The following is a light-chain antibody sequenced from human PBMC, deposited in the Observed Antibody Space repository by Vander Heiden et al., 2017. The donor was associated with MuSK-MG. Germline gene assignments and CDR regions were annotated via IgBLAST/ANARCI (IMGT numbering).Light chain of an antibody. CDR2: DAS. CDR3: QHQGWT. CDR1: QSISSW. J-gene: IGKJ1*01. Sequence: GDRVTITCRASQSISSWLAWYQQKPGKAPKLLIYDASSLESGVPSRFSGSGSGTEFTLTISSLQPDDFANYYCQHQGWTFGQGTKVEIK. V-gene: IGKV1-5*01.